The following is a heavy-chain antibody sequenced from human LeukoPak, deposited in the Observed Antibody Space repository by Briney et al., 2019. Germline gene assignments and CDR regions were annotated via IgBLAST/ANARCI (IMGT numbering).Heavy chain of an antibody. V-gene: IGHV4-39*07. D-gene: IGHD6-19*01. CDR1: GGSISSSSYY. Sequence: PSETLSLTCTVSGGSISSSSYYWGWVRQPPGKGLEFVGSIYYSGGTYYNPSLKSRVTISVDTSKKQFSLKLSSVTAADTAVYFCAREGSSGNLDYWGQGTLVTVSS. CDR2: IYYSGGT. CDR3: AREGSSGNLDY. J-gene: IGHJ4*02.